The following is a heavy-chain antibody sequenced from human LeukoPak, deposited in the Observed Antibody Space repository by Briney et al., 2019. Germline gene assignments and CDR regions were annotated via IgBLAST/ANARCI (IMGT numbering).Heavy chain of an antibody. V-gene: IGHV3-7*01. CDR3: TRDSQGSGTYSTDH. CDR2: MNQDGSRK. CDR1: GFTFSSSW. D-gene: IGHD3-10*01. J-gene: IGHJ4*02. Sequence: GGSVSLFCVASGFTFSSSWMSWARHGAGKGPEWLAYMNQDGSRKYYVDSVKGRFTISRDNAKNSLFLQMNGLRDEDTAVYYCTRDSQGSGTYSTDHWGQGTLVTVSS.